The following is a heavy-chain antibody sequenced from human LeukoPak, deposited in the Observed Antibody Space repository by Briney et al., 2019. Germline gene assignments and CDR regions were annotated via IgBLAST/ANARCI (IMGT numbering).Heavy chain of an antibody. Sequence: PGGSLRLSCAASGFTFTNAWMSWVRQAPGRGLEWVGLVKSESDGATAVYAAPVKGRFTISRDDSKNTLYLQMNSLKTEDTAVYYCATGYGSGNACDYWGQGTLVTVSS. CDR1: GFTFTNAW. CDR3: ATGYGSGNACDY. J-gene: IGHJ4*02. CDR2: VKSESDGATA. D-gene: IGHD3-10*01. V-gene: IGHV3-15*01.